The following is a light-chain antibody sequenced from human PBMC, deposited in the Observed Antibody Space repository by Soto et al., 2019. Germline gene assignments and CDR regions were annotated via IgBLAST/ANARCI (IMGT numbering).Light chain of an antibody. V-gene: IGKV3-11*01. CDR1: QSVSRY. Sequence: EIVLTQSPATLSLSPGERATLSCRASQSVSRYLAWFQQKPGQAARLLIYGASNRATGIPARFSGSGSGTDFALTIASLEPEDFAVYYCQQRSDLPLTFGGGTKVDIK. CDR3: QQRSDLPLT. J-gene: IGKJ4*01. CDR2: GAS.